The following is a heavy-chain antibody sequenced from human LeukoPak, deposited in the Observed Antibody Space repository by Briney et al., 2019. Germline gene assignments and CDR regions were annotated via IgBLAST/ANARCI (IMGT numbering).Heavy chain of an antibody. CDR1: GDSISSTIYY. CDR2: MSTSGST. Sequence: SETLSLTCTVSGDSISSTIYYWSWIRQPAGKGLEWIGRMSTSGSTSYNPSLKSRVTISVDTSKNQFSLKLSSVTAADTAVYYCARDGGSGYSGYYYYYGMDVWGQGTTVTVSS. V-gene: IGHV4-61*02. CDR3: ARDGGSGYSGYYYYYGMDV. D-gene: IGHD5-12*01. J-gene: IGHJ6*02.